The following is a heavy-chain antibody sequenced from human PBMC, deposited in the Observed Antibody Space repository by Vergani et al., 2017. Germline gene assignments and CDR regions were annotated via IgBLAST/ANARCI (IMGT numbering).Heavy chain of an antibody. Sequence: QVQLVQSGAEVKKPGSSVKVSCKASGGTFSSYAISWVRQAPGQGLEWMGGIIPIFGTANYAQKFQGRVTITADNSTSTAYMELSSLRSEDTAVYYCARGDAIHVAYYYYYMDVWGKGTTVTVSS. V-gene: IGHV1-69*06. CDR2: IIPIFGTA. CDR1: GGTFSSYA. J-gene: IGHJ6*03. CDR3: ARGDAIHVAYYYYYMDV.